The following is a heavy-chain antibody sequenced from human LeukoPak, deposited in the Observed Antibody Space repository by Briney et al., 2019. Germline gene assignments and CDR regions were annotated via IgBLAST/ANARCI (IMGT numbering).Heavy chain of an antibody. CDR2: INSDGSST. CDR3: ARENSGWYLHAFDI. V-gene: IGHV3-74*01. D-gene: IGHD6-19*01. J-gene: IGHJ3*02. CDR1: GFTFSSYW. Sequence: PGGSLRLSCAASGFTFSSYWMHWVRQAPGKGLVWVSRINSDGSSTSYADSVKGRFTISRDNAKNTLYLQMNSLRAEDTAVYYCARENSGWYLHAFDIWGQGTMVTVSS.